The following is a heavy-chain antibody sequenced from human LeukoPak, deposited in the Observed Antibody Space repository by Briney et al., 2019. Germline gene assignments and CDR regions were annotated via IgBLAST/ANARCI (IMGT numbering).Heavy chain of an antibody. CDR2: ISGSGGST. CDR3: AEDPADYYDSSGYEGNWFDP. Sequence: GGSLRLSCAASGFTFSSYAMSWVRQAPGKGLEWVSAISGSGGSTYYADSVKGRFTISRDNSKNTLYLRMNSLRAEDTAVYYCAEDPADYYDSSGYEGNWFDPWGQGTLVTVSS. CDR1: GFTFSSYA. D-gene: IGHD3-22*01. V-gene: IGHV3-23*01. J-gene: IGHJ5*02.